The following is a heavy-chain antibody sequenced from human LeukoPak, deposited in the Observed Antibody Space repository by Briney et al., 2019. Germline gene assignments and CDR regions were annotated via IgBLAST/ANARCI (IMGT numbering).Heavy chain of an antibody. Sequence: GGSLRLSCAASGFMFRSYWMSWVRQAPGKGLVWVANINQDGSEKYYVDSVKGRFTISRDNAKKSLYLQMNSLRAEDTAVYYCAIHFDILTGDTPIDYWGQGSLVTVSS. V-gene: IGHV3-7*01. J-gene: IGHJ4*02. CDR1: GFMFRSYW. CDR3: AIHFDILTGDTPIDY. D-gene: IGHD3-9*01. CDR2: INQDGSEK.